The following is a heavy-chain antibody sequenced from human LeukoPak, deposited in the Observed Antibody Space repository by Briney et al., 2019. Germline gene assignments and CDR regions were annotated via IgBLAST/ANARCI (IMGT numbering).Heavy chain of an antibody. CDR3: ASALGYWDAFDI. CDR1: GGSISSSSYY. V-gene: IGHV4-39*07. CDR2: IYYSGST. J-gene: IGHJ3*02. Sequence: PSETLSLTCTVSGGSISSSSYYWGWIRQPPGKGLEWIGSIYYSGSTYYNPSLKSRVTISVDTSKNQFSLKLSSVTAADTAVYYCASALGYWDAFDIWGQGTMVTVSS. D-gene: IGHD2-15*01.